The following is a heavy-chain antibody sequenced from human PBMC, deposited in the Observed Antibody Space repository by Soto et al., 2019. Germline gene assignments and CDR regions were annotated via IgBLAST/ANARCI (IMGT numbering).Heavy chain of an antibody. CDR2: IYSGGST. CDR3: ARAWYYYGSGSYSDYYYGMDV. CDR1: GFTVSSNY. J-gene: IGHJ6*02. D-gene: IGHD3-10*01. V-gene: IGHV3-53*04. Sequence: EVQLVESGGGLVQPGGSLRLSCAASGFTVSSNYMSWVRQAPGKGLEWVSVIYSGGSTYYADSVKGRFTISRHNSKNTLYLQMNSLRAEDTAVYYCARAWYYYGSGSYSDYYYGMDVWGQGTTVTVSS.